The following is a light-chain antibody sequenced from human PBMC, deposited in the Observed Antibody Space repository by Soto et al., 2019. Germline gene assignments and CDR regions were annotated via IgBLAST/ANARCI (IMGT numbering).Light chain of an antibody. J-gene: IGKJ1*01. V-gene: IGKV3-20*01. CDR2: GAS. Sequence: EIVLTQSPVTLSLSPGERATLSCRASQSVSNNYLAWYQQKPGQAPRLRIYGASNRATGIPDRFSGSGSGTDFTLTISRLEPEDFAVYYCQQYGSSGTFGQGTKVDIK. CDR1: QSVSNNY. CDR3: QQYGSSGT.